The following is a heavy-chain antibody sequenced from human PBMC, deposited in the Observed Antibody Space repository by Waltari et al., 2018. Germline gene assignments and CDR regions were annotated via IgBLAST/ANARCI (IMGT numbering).Heavy chain of an antibody. CDR2: IATTSKT. Sequence: QVQMVDSGGDLVRPGGSLNLSCAASGFSLTNYYMGWIRQAPGKGMEWISYIATTSKTKNADSVKGRFTISRDNANNSMYLHMNNVRVEDTAVYFCARAYGSTGDFDLWGQGTLVTVSS. V-gene: IGHV3-11*06. J-gene: IGHJ4*02. CDR3: ARAYGSTGDFDL. D-gene: IGHD3-9*01. CDR1: GFSLTNYY.